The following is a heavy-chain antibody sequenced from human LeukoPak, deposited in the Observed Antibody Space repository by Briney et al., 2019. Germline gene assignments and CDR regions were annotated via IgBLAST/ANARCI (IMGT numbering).Heavy chain of an antibody. CDR2: IYYSGST. CDR3: ARLDKWSQRNNWFDP. CDR1: GGSISSYY. Sequence: KPSETLSLTCTVSGGSISSYYWSWIRQPPGKGLEWIGYIYYSGSTNYNPSLKSRVTISVDTSKNQFSLKLSSVTAADTAVYYCARLDKWSQRNNWFDPWGQGTLVTVSS. V-gene: IGHV4-59*08. D-gene: IGHD3-3*01. J-gene: IGHJ5*02.